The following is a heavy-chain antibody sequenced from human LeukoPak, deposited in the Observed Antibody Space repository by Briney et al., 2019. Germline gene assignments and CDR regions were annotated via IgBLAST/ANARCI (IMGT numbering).Heavy chain of an antibody. Sequence: GGSLRLSCAASGFTFSSYSMNRVRQAPGKGLEWVSSISSSSSYIYYADSVKGRFTISRDNAKNSLYLQMNSLRADDTAVYYCAEIGSGNKFDYWGQGTLVTVSS. CDR1: GFTFSSYS. J-gene: IGHJ4*02. V-gene: IGHV3-21*04. CDR3: AEIGSGNKFDY. CDR2: ISSSSSYI. D-gene: IGHD3-3*01.